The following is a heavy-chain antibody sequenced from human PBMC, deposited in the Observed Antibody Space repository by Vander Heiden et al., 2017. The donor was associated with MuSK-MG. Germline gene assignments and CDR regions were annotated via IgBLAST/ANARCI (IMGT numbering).Heavy chain of an antibody. V-gene: IGHV4-39*01. J-gene: IGHJ3*02. CDR1: GGSISSSSYY. CDR3: ARRPHDHFWGGWGSNAFDI. D-gene: IGHD3-3*02. CDR2: IDYSGST. Sequence: QLQLQESGPGLVKPSETLSLTCTVSGGSISSSSYYWGWIRQPPGKGLEWIGSIDYSGSTYYNPSLKSRVTISVDTSKNQFSLKLSSVTAADTAVYYCARRPHDHFWGGWGSNAFDIWGQGTMVTVSS.